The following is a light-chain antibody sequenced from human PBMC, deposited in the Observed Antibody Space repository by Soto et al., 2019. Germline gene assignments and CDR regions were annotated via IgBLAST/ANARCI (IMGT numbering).Light chain of an antibody. Sequence: EIVLTQSPATLSLSPGERATLSRKASQSVTSSCLAWYQRKPGQAPRLLIHTTSTRATDIPDRFSGSGSGTDFTLTISRLQPEDFAVYYCQQCGGSPLFSFGPGTRVDI. J-gene: IGKJ3*01. CDR1: QSVTSSC. V-gene: IGKV3-20*01. CDR2: TTS. CDR3: QQCGGSPLFS.